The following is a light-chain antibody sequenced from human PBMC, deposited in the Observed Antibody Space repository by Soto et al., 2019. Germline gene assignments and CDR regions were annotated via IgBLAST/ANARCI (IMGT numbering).Light chain of an antibody. CDR1: QSVSGN. J-gene: IGKJ1*01. V-gene: IGKV3-15*01. CDR2: GAS. CDR3: QQYNDWWT. Sequence: EIVMTQSPATLSVSPGERATLSCRAGQSVSGNLAWYQQKPGQPPRLLIYGASTRATGVPGRFSGSGSGTEFTLTISSLQSEDFAVYYCQQYNDWWTFGQGTKVDIK.